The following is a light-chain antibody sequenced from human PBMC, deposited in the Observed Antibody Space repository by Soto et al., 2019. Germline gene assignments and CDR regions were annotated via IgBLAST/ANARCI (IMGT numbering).Light chain of an antibody. V-gene: IGKV1-27*01. J-gene: IGKJ4*01. CDR1: QGISNY. Sequence: DIQMTQSPSSLSASVGDRVTITCRASQGISNYLAWYQQIPGKVPKLLISAASTLHSGVPSWFSGSGSGTDFTLTSSRLQPEDVANYYRQNYSSVPTFGGGTKVEIK. CDR3: QNYSSVPT. CDR2: AAS.